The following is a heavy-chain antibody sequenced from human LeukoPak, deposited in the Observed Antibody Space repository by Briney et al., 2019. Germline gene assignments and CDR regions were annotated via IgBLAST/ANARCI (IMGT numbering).Heavy chain of an antibody. V-gene: IGHV2-70*11. Sequence: SGPTLVNPTQTLTLTCTFSGFSLTTSGMCMSWIRQSPGKALEWLARIDWDDDKYYSTSLKTRLTISKDTSKNQVVLTMTNMDPVDTATYYFARIQRKVPTAAGLSVYMDVWGKGTTVTVSS. CDR1: GFSLTTSGMC. CDR2: IDWDDDK. J-gene: IGHJ6*03. CDR3: ARIQRKVPTAAGLSVYMDV. D-gene: IGHD2-2*01.